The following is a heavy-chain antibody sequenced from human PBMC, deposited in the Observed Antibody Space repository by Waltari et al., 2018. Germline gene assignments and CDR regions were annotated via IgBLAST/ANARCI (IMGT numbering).Heavy chain of an antibody. D-gene: IGHD3-16*01. V-gene: IGHV3-33*01. CDR2: KLYDGNNK. CDR1: GFTFSSYG. CDR3: ARGLLMNPVLIDF. Sequence: QVQLVESGGDVVQPGRSLRLSCAASGFTFSSYGMHWVRQAPGKWVGWVTVKLYDGNNKYYADSVKGRFTISRDNSKSTLYLQMDSLTAEDTAVYYCARGLLMNPVLIDFWGQGTLVTVSS. J-gene: IGHJ4*02.